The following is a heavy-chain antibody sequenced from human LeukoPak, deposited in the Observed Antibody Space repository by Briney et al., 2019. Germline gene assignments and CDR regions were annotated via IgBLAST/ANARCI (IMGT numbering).Heavy chain of an antibody. J-gene: IGHJ4*02. D-gene: IGHD1-26*01. CDR3: ASSGSYRFDY. CDR2: IASDGSSI. CDR1: GFTFSSYW. Sequence: GGSLRLSCAASGFTFSSYWMNWVRQAPGKGLVWVSRIASDGSSITYADSVKGRFSISRDNAKNTLYLQMNSLRDEDTAVYYCASSGSYRFDYWGQGTLVTVSS. V-gene: IGHV3-74*01.